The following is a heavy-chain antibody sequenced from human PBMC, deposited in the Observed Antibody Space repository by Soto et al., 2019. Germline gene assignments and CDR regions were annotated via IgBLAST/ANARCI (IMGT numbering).Heavy chain of an antibody. V-gene: IGHV1-69*01. J-gene: IGHJ6*02. CDR3: ARSAITLFGVVSIPPHYYSEMDV. D-gene: IGHD3-3*01. CDR1: GGTFNRYA. Sequence: QVQLVQSGAEVKKPGSSVKVSCKASGGTFNRYAISWVRQAPGQGLAWMGGIIPIFGIGNDAQRFQGRVTITADESTGTAYMELSSLRSEDTGVYYCARSAITLFGVVSIPPHYYSEMDVWGQGTTVTVS. CDR2: IIPIFGIG.